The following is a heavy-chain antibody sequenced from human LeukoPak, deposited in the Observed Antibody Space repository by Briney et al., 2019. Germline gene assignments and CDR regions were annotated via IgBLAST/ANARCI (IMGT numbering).Heavy chain of an antibody. CDR3: ARAGGYYDSSGYPDR. D-gene: IGHD3-22*01. Sequence: SVKVSCKASGGTFSSYAISWVRQAPGQGLEWMGGIIPIFSTANYAQKFQGRVTITTDESTSTAYMELSSLRSEDTAVYYCARAGGYYDSSGYPDRWGQGTLVTVSS. V-gene: IGHV1-69*05. J-gene: IGHJ4*02. CDR1: GGTFSSYA. CDR2: IIPIFSTA.